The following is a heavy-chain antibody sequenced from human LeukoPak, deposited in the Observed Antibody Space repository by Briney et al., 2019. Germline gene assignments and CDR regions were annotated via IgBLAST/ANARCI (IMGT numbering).Heavy chain of an antibody. D-gene: IGHD3-10*01. J-gene: IGHJ6*02. CDR1: GFTFSGYA. Sequence: RGSLRLSCAASGFTFSGYAMTWVRQAPGKGLEWVSSISGSGGSTYYADSVKGRFTISRHNSKNTLYLQMNSLRAEDTAVYYCAKSLGDYPYYYYGMDVWGQGTTVTVSS. V-gene: IGHV3-23*01. CDR2: ISGSGGST. CDR3: AKSLGDYPYYYYGMDV.